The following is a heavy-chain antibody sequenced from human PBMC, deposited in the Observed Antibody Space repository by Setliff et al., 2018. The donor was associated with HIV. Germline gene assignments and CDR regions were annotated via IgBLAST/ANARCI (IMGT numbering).Heavy chain of an antibody. CDR3: ARDPYYYDSSGYYFNDAFDI. J-gene: IGHJ3*02. CDR2: INPNSGGT. Sequence: ASVKVSCKALGFLVTGYNVHWVRQAPGHGPEWMGRINPNSGGTNYAQKFQGRVTMIRDTSISTAYMELSRLRSDDTAVYYCARDPYYYDSSGYYFNDAFDIWGQGTMVTVSS. V-gene: IGHV1-2*06. D-gene: IGHD3-22*01. CDR1: GFLVTGYN.